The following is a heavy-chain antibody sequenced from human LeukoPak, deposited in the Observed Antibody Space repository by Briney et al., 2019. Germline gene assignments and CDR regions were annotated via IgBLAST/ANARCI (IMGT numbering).Heavy chain of an antibody. V-gene: IGHV4-38-2*02. CDR3: ARGSGDWTYYFDY. Sequence: AETLSLTCTVSGYSISSGYLWGWIRQPPGEGLEGIGNTYHGGTTYSNPSLKSRVIISEDTSKNQFSLKLSSVTAADTAVYYCARGSGDWTYYFDYWGQGTLVTVSS. D-gene: IGHD2-21*02. CDR1: GYSISSGYL. CDR2: TYHGGTT. J-gene: IGHJ4*02.